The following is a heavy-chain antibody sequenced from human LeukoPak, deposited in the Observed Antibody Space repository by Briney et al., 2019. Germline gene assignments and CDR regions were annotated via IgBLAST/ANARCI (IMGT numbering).Heavy chain of an antibody. J-gene: IGHJ5*02. CDR2: INHSGST. V-gene: IGHV4-34*01. D-gene: IGHD2-15*01. Sequence: PSETMSLTCTVSGGSMSGYYWSWIRQPPGKGLEWIGEINHSGSTNYNPSLKSRVTISVDTSKNQFSLKLSSVTAADTAVYYCASARGYCSGGSCYFWFDPWGQGTLVTVSS. CDR1: GGSMSGYY. CDR3: ASARGYCSGGSCYFWFDP.